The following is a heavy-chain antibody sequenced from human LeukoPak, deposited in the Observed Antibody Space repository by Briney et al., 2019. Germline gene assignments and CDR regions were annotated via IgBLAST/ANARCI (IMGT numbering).Heavy chain of an antibody. CDR3: AREFSSSPWYFDL. V-gene: IGHV1-46*01. J-gene: IGHJ2*01. Sequence: ASVKVSCKASGYTFTSYYMHWVRQAPGQGLEWMGIINPSGGSTSYAQKFQGRVTMTRDMSTSTVYMELSSLRPEDTAVYYCAREFSSSPWYFDLWGRGTLVTVSS. CDR2: INPSGGST. CDR1: GYTFTSYY. D-gene: IGHD6-6*01.